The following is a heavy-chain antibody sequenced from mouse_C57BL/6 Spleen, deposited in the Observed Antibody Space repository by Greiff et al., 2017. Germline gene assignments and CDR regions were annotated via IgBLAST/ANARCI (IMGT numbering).Heavy chain of an antibody. CDR3: ARQGLYYGSSYGFAY. D-gene: IGHD1-1*01. V-gene: IGHV1-64*01. CDR1: GYTFTSYW. CDR2: IHPNSGST. Sequence: QVQLQQPGAELVKPGASVKLSCKASGYTFTSYWMHWVKQRPGQGLEWIGMIHPNSGSTNYNEKFKGKATLTVDKSSSTAYMQLSSLTSEDSAVYYCARQGLYYGSSYGFAYWGQGTLVTVSA. J-gene: IGHJ3*01.